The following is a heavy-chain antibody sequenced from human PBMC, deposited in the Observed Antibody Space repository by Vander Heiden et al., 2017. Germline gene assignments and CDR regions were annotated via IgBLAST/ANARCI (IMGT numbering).Heavy chain of an antibody. Sequence: EVQLVESVGGLVMPGGSLSLSCAASGFTFSTAWMNWVRQAPGKGLEWVGRIKSKTDGGTTDYAAPVKGRFTISRDDSKNTLYLQMNSLKTEDTAVYYCTTDRVNLRPSNSHAFDIWGQGTMVTVSS. V-gene: IGHV3-15*01. CDR2: IKSKTDGGTT. CDR3: TTDRVNLRPSNSHAFDI. D-gene: IGHD1-1*01. CDR1: GFTFSTAW. J-gene: IGHJ3*02.